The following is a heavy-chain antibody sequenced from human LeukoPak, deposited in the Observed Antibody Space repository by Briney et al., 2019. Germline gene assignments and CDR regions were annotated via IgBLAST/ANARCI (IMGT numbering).Heavy chain of an antibody. CDR2: ILYSGST. CDR3: ARSFGDFGSGSCGY. D-gene: IGHD3-10*01. J-gene: IGHJ4*02. V-gene: IGHV4-59*01. CDR1: GGSISRYH. Sequence: SETLSLTCTVSGGSISRYHWSWIRQPPGKRLEWIGYILYSGSTNYNPSLKSRVTISVDTPKNQFSLKLSSVTAADTAVYYWARSFGDFGSGSCGYWGQGTLVTVSS.